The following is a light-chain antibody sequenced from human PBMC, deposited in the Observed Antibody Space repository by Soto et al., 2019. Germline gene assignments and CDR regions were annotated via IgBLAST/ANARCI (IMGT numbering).Light chain of an antibody. Sequence: QSALTQPRSVSGSPGQSVTISCTGTSSDVGGYDYVSWYQQHPGKAPKLMIYDVTKRPSGVPDRFSGSKSGNTASLTISGLQTEDDADYYCCSYAGSHTWVFGGGTKVTVL. CDR3: CSYAGSHTWV. J-gene: IGLJ3*02. CDR1: SSDVGGYDY. V-gene: IGLV2-11*01. CDR2: DVT.